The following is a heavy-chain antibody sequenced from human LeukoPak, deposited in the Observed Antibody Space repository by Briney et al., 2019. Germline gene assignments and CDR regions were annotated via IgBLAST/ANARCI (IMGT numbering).Heavy chain of an antibody. J-gene: IGHJ4*02. CDR2: IYYSGST. V-gene: IGHV4-59*01. CDR1: GGSISSYY. D-gene: IGHD1-26*01. CDR3: ARSGSYYHRFDY. Sequence: SETLSLTCTVSGGSISSYYWSWIRQPPGKGLEWIGYIYYSGSTNYNPSLKSRVTISVDTSKNQFSLKLSSVTAADTAVYYCARSGSYYHRFDYWGQGTLVTVSS.